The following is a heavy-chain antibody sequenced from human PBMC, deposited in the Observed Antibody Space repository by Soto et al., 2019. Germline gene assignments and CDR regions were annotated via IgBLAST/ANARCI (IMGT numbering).Heavy chain of an antibody. CDR3: AREIVTTGEYYFDS. V-gene: IGHV3-30-3*01. CDR1: GFTFSNYA. D-gene: IGHD1-1*01. Sequence: GGSLRLSCAASGFTFSNYAIHWVRQAPGKGLEWVAVMSYDGNSKYYADSVKGRVTISRDTAKNTLYLQMNSLRAEDTAVYYCAREIVTTGEYYFDSWGLGTLVTVSS. CDR2: MSYDGNSK. J-gene: IGHJ4*02.